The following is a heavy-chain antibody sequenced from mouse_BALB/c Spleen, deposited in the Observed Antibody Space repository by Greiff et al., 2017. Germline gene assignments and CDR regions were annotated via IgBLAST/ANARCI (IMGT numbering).Heavy chain of an antibody. CDR1: GFTFSSYG. CDR3: ARDSLRAMDY. D-gene: IGHD6-2*01. V-gene: IGHV5-6*01. J-gene: IGHJ4*01. CDR2: ISSGGSYT. Sequence: EVKLVESGGDLVKPGGSLKLSCAASGFTFSSYGMSWVRQTPDKRLEWVATISSGGSYTYYPDSVKGRFTISRDNAKNNLYLQMSSLKSEDTAMYYCARDSLRAMDYWGQGTSVTVSS.